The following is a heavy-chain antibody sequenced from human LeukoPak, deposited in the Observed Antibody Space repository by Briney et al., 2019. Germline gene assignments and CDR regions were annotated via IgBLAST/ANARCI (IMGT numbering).Heavy chain of an antibody. J-gene: IGHJ5*02. D-gene: IGHD3-3*01. Sequence: SETLCLTCTVSGVSISSSEYSWGWIRQPPGKGLEWIGEINRSGSTNYNPSLKSRVTISVDTSKNQFSLKLSSVTAADTAVYYCARCRGFDFWSGYYKDNWFDPWGQGTLVTVSS. CDR1: GVSISSSEYS. V-gene: IGHV4-34*01. CDR3: ARCRGFDFWSGYYKDNWFDP. CDR2: INRSGST.